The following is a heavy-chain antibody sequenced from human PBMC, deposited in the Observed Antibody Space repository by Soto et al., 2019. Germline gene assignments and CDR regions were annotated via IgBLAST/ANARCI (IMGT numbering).Heavy chain of an antibody. CDR2: VNPSGGHT. CDR3: ARGGHVVVVTAALDY. CDR1: GDTFTDYY. V-gene: IGHV1-46*01. D-gene: IGHD2-21*02. Sequence: QVQLMQSGAEVKKPGASVKVACKASGDTFTDYYIHWVRHAPGQGLEWMGTVNPSGGHTTYAQHFRGKVTMTRNTSTSTLYMALTSLTSDDTAIYYCARGGHVVVVTAALDYWGQGTLVTVSS. J-gene: IGHJ4*02.